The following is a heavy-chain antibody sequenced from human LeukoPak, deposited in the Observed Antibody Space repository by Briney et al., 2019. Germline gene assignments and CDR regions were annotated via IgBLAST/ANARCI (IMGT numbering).Heavy chain of an antibody. CDR3: ARTWNPRVQRYYYYGMDV. CDR2: INHSGST. D-gene: IGHD1-1*01. V-gene: IGHV4-34*01. Sequence: RTSETLSLTCAVYGGSFSGYYWSWIRQPPGKGLEWIGEINHSGSTNYNPSLKSRVTISVDTSKNQFSLKLSSVTAADTAVSYCARTWNPRVQRYYYYGMDVWGQGTTVTVSS. CDR1: GGSFSGYY. J-gene: IGHJ6*02.